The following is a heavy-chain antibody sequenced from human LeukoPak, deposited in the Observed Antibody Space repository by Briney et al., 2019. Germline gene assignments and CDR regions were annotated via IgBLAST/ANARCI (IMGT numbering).Heavy chain of an antibody. Sequence: SETLSLTCTVSGGSISSYYWSWIRQPPGKGLEWIGYIYYSGSTNYNPSLKSRVTISVDTSKNQFSLKLSSVTAADTAVYYCARDYDVLTAYPPTQLFDPWGQGTLVTVSS. V-gene: IGHV4-59*01. D-gene: IGHD3-9*01. CDR1: GGSISSYY. CDR2: IYYSGST. CDR3: ARDYDVLTAYPPTQLFDP. J-gene: IGHJ5*02.